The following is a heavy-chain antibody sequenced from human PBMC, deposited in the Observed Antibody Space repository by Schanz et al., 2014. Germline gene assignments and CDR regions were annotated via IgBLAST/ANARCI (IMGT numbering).Heavy chain of an antibody. Sequence: QVQLVQSGAEVKKPGSSVKVSCTASGGTFSTYVVVCVRQAPGQGLEWMGKIIPVLNIATYAQRFQGRVSITADTSTNTAYMELSSLTSEDTAVHYCARGRGFYDYWGQGTLVTVSS. CDR1: GGTFSTYV. CDR2: IIPVLNIA. V-gene: IGHV1-69*02. CDR3: ARGRGFYDY. J-gene: IGHJ4*02. D-gene: IGHD3-10*01.